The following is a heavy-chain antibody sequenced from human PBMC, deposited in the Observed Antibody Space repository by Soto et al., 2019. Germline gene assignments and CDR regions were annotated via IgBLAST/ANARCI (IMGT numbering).Heavy chain of an antibody. CDR3: AKDKSSSSRTPYFDY. J-gene: IGHJ4*02. D-gene: IGHD6-6*01. V-gene: IGHV3-30*18. CDR1: GFTFSSYG. Sequence: GGSLRLSCAASGFTFSSYGMHWVRQAPGKGLEWVAVISYDGSNKYYADSVKGRFTISRDNSKNTLYLQMNSLRAEDTAVYYCAKDKSSSSRTPYFDYWGQGTLVTVSS. CDR2: ISYDGSNK.